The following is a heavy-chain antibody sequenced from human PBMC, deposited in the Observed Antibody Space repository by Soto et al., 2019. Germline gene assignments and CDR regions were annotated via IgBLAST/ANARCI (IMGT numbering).Heavy chain of an antibody. V-gene: IGHV1-69*12. CDR3: ARDDNGSGSYMQPAPVN. D-gene: IGHD3-10*01. J-gene: IGHJ4*02. CDR2: IIPIFGTA. CDR1: GGTFSSYA. Sequence: QVQLVQSGAEVKKPGSSVKVSCKASGGTFSSYAISWVRQAPGQGLEWMGGIIPIFGTANYAQKFQGRVTSTAGESTSTAYKELSSLRAEDTAVYYCARDDNGSGSYMQPAPVNWGQGTLVTVSS.